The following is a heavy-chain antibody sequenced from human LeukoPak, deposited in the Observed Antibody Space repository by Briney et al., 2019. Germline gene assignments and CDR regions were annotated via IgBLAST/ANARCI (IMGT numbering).Heavy chain of an antibody. CDR2: ISSSGDTR. J-gene: IGHJ3*02. Sequence: PGGSLRLSCAASGFTFSSYEMNWVRQAPGKGLEWVSYISSSGDTRYYAVSVKGRFTISRDNAKNSLYLQMNSLRDEDTAVYYCGRDRATVTTSDGLDIWGQGTMVTVSS. V-gene: IGHV3-48*03. CDR1: GFTFSSYE. D-gene: IGHD4-17*01. CDR3: GRDRATVTTSDGLDI.